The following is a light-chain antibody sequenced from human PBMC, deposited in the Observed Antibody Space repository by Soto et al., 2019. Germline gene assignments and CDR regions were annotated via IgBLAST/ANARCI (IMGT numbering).Light chain of an antibody. CDR2: DAS. J-gene: IGKJ1*01. CDR3: QQRSNLPWT. Sequence: EIVLTQSPATLSLSPGERATLSCRASQSVSSYLAWYQQKPGQAPRLLIYDASNRATGIPARFSGSGSGTDFTLTISSLAPEDCAVYYCQQRSNLPWTFGQGTKVEIK. V-gene: IGKV3-11*01. CDR1: QSVSSY.